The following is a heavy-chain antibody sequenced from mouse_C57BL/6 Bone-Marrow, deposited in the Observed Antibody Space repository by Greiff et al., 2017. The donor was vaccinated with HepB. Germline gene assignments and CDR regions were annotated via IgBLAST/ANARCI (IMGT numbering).Heavy chain of an antibody. Sequence: QVQLQQSGAELARPGASVKMSCKASGYTFTSYTMHWVKRRPGQGLEWIGYINPSSGYTKYNQKFKDKATLTADKSSSTAYMQLSSLTSEDSAVYYCARGLWLRDYWGQGTTLTVSS. CDR2: INPSSGYT. D-gene: IGHD2-2*01. CDR1: GYTFTSYT. J-gene: IGHJ2*01. CDR3: ARGLWLRDY. V-gene: IGHV1-4*01.